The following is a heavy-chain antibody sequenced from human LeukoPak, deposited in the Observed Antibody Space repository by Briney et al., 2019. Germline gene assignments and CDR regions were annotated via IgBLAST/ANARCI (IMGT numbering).Heavy chain of an antibody. V-gene: IGHV3-48*03. Sequence: GGSLRLSCAASGFTFSSYEMNWVRQAPGKGLEWVSYISSSGSTIYYADSVKGRFTISRDNAKSSLYLQMNSLRAEGTAVYYCASLYGDYGADYWGQGTLVTVSS. CDR2: ISSSGSTI. CDR3: ASLYGDYGADY. J-gene: IGHJ4*02. D-gene: IGHD4-17*01. CDR1: GFTFSSYE.